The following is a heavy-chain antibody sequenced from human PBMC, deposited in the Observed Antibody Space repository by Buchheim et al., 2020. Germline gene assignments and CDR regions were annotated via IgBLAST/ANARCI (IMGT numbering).Heavy chain of an antibody. CDR3: ARDRPVDTAMAEHYYGMDV. Sequence: QVQLVESGGGLVKPGGSLRLSCAASGFTFSDYYMSWIRQAPGKGLEWVSYISSGSTIYYADSVKGRFTISTDNATNSLYLQLKSLRAEDTAVYYCARDRPVDTAMAEHYYGMDVWGQGTT. CDR1: GFTFSDYY. CDR2: ISSGSTI. V-gene: IGHV3-11*01. D-gene: IGHD5-18*01. J-gene: IGHJ6*02.